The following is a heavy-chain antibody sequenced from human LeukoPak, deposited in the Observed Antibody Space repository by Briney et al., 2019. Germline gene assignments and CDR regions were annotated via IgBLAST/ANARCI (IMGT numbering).Heavy chain of an antibody. Sequence: SETLSLTCAVYGGSFSGYYWSWIRQPPGKGLEWIGEINHSGSTNYNPSLKSRVTISVDTSKNQFSLKLSSVTAADTAVYYCARVYYDILTGHYRHYFDYWGQGTLVTVSS. V-gene: IGHV4-34*01. D-gene: IGHD3-9*01. CDR2: INHSGST. J-gene: IGHJ4*02. CDR3: ARVYYDILTGHYRHYFDY. CDR1: GGSFSGYY.